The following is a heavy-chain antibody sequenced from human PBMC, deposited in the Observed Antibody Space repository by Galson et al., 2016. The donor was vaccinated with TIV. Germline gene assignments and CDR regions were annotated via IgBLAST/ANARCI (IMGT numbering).Heavy chain of an antibody. J-gene: IGHJ6*03. CDR2: IRYDGSNT. V-gene: IGHV3-30*02. CDR1: GFSFSAYG. CDR3: AKDFSYSSVSGYYYYYMDV. Sequence: SLRLSCAASGFSFSAYGMHWVRQAPGKGLEWVAFIRYDGSNTFYADSVKGRFTFSRDNSKNTLYLQMNNLRVDDTAVFYCAKDFSYSSVSGYYYYYMDVWDKGTTVTVSS. D-gene: IGHD3-22*01.